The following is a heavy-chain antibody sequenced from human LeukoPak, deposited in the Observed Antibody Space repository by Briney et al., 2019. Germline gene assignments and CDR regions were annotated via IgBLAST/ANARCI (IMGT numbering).Heavy chain of an antibody. CDR3: ARVSRGYGSTFDM. V-gene: IGHV4-39*01. CDR1: GGSISSSSNY. CDR2: IYYSGST. Sequence: SETLSLXCTVSGGSISSSSNYWGWIRQPPGKGLEWIGSIYYSGSTYYNPSLKSRVTISVDTSKNQFSLKLSSVTAADTAVYYCARVSRGYGSTFDMWGQGTMVTVSS. D-gene: IGHD5-12*01. J-gene: IGHJ3*02.